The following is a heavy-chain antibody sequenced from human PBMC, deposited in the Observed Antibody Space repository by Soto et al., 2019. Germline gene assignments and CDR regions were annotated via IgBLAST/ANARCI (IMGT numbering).Heavy chain of an antibody. CDR3: ARDGYGDYHYFDY. D-gene: IGHD4-17*01. CDR2: IYHSGST. Sequence: PSETLSLTCAVSGYSIISGYYLVLIRQPPGKGLEWIGSIYHSGSTYYNPSLKSRVTISVDTSKNQFSLKLSSVTAADTAVYYCARDGYGDYHYFDYWGQGTLVTVSS. CDR1: GYSIISGYY. J-gene: IGHJ4*02. V-gene: IGHV4-38-2*02.